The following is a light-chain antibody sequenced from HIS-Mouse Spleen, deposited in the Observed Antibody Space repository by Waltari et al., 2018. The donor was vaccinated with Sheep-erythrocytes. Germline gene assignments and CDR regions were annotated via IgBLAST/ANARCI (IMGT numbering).Light chain of an antibody. CDR1: SSDVGSYNL. Sequence: QSALTQPASVSGSPGQSITISCPGTSSDVGSYNLVSWYQQHPGKAPKLMIYEGSKRPSGVSNRFSGCKSGNTASLTISGLQAEDEADYYCCSYAGSSTWVFGGGTKLTVL. V-gene: IGLV2-23*01. J-gene: IGLJ3*02. CDR2: EGS. CDR3: CSYAGSSTWV.